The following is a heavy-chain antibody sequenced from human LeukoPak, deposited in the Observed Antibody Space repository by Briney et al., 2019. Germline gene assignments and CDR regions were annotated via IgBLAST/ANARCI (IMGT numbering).Heavy chain of an antibody. CDR2: IKSSSSTI. D-gene: IGHD1-26*01. J-gene: IGHJ5*02. Sequence: GGSLQLSCAASGFTFSSYSMNWGRQAPGKGLEWGSYIKSSSSTIYYADSVKGRFTISRDNAKNSLYLQMNSLRAEDTAVYYCAREEVGATTVSWGQGTLVTVSS. V-gene: IGHV3-48*01. CDR1: GFTFSSYS. CDR3: AREEVGATTVS.